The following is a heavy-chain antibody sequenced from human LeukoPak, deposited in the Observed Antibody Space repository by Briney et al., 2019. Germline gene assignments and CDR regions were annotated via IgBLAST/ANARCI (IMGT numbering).Heavy chain of an antibody. Sequence: GGSLRLSCAASGFTFSSYCRHWIRQAPGKGLEWVAVISYDGSNKYYADSVKGRFNISRDNSKNTLYVQMNSVRAEDTAVYYCAKDLYSAVPAASDYWGQGTLVTVSS. CDR2: ISYDGSNK. D-gene: IGHD2-2*01. V-gene: IGHV3-30*18. J-gene: IGHJ4*02. CDR3: AKDLYSAVPAASDY. CDR1: GFTFSSYC.